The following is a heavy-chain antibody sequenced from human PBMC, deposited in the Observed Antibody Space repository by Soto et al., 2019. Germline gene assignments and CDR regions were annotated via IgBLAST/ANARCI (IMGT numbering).Heavy chain of an antibody. Sequence: GGSLRLSCAASGFTVSSNYMSWVRQAPGKGLEWVSVIYSGGSTYYADSVKGRFTISRDNSKNTLYLQMNSLRAEDTAVYYCARADPLAYCGGDCYACDSGGQGTMVTVSS. V-gene: IGHV3-66*02. CDR3: ARADPLAYCGGDCYACDS. CDR2: IYSGGST. D-gene: IGHD2-21*02. CDR1: GFTVSSNY. J-gene: IGHJ3*02.